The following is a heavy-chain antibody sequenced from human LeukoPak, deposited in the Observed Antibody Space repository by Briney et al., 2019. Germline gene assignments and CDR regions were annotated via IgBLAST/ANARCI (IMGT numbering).Heavy chain of an antibody. V-gene: IGHV3-23*01. Sequence: AGGSLRLSCAASGFTFSSYAMSWVRQAPGKGLEWVSAISGSGGSTYYADSVKGRFTISRDNSKNTLYLQMNSLRAEDTAVYYCATSPDYGGYYYFDYWGQGTLVTVSS. CDR1: GFTFSSYA. CDR2: ISGSGGST. J-gene: IGHJ4*02. D-gene: IGHD4-17*01. CDR3: ATSPDYGGYYYFDY.